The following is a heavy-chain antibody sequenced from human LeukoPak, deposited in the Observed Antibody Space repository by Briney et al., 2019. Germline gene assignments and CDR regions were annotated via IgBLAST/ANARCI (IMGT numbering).Heavy chain of an antibody. Sequence: SVKVSCKASGGTFSSYAISWVRQAPGQGLEWMGRIIPILGIANYAQKFQGRVTITADKSTSTAYMELSSLRSEDTAVYYCARDSLTYYYDSSGYYYFDYWGQGTLVTVSS. V-gene: IGHV1-69*04. CDR3: ARDSLTYYYDSSGYYYFDY. J-gene: IGHJ4*02. CDR2: IIPILGIA. D-gene: IGHD3-22*01. CDR1: GGTFSSYA.